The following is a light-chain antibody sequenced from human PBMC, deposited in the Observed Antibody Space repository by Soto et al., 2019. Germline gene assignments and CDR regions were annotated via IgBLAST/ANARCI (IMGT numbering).Light chain of an antibody. J-gene: IGLJ2*01. CDR3: ATWDGSLPGEV. CDR1: SSNIGSNT. V-gene: IGLV1-44*01. Sequence: QSVLTQPPSTSGTPGQRVTISCSGSSSNIGSNTVSWCQQLPGTAPKPLIYNNNQRPSGVPDRFSGSKSGTSASLAISGLQSEDEADYYCATWDGSLPGEVFGGGTQLTVL. CDR2: NNN.